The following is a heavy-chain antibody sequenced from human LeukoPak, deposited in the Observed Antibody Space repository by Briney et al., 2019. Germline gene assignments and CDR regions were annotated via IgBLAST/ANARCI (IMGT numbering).Heavy chain of an antibody. V-gene: IGHV3-74*01. CDR1: GFTFSSYW. CDR3: ATALGYCSGGSCYFDY. CDR2: IKGDGSST. Sequence: GGSLRLSCAASGFTFSSYWMHWVRHTPGKGLVWVSRIKGDGSSTSYADSVKGRFTISRDNAKNSLYLQMNSLRAEDTAVYYCATALGYCSGGSCYFDYWGQGTLVTVSS. D-gene: IGHD2-15*01. J-gene: IGHJ4*02.